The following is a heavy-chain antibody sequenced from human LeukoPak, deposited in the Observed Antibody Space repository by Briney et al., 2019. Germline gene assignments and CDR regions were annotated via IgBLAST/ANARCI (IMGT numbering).Heavy chain of an antibody. Sequence: ASVKVSCKASGYTFTSYAMNWVRQAPGQGLEWMGWINTNTGNPTYAQGFTGRFVFSLDTSVSTAYLQISSLKAEDTAVYYCARVGGRDTAMVWGVVDYWGQGTLVTVSS. CDR2: INTNTGNP. D-gene: IGHD5-18*01. J-gene: IGHJ4*02. CDR1: GYTFTSYA. CDR3: ARVGGRDTAMVWGVVDY. V-gene: IGHV7-4-1*02.